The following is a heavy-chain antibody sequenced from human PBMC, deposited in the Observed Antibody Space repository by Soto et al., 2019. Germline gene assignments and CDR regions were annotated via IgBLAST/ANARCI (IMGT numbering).Heavy chain of an antibody. Sequence: QVQLVQSGAEVKKPGSSVKVSCKASGGTFSSYTISWVRQAPGQGLEWMGRIIPILGIANYAQKFQGRVTITADKATSTAYMELSSLRSEDTAVYYCARGELRYPLDVWGQGTTVTVSS. CDR3: ARGELRYPLDV. J-gene: IGHJ6*02. CDR2: IIPILGIA. D-gene: IGHD3-9*01. CDR1: GGTFSSYT. V-gene: IGHV1-69*02.